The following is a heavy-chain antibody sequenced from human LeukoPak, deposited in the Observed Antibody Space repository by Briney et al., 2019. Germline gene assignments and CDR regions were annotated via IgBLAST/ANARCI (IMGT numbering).Heavy chain of an antibody. D-gene: IGHD3-16*01. CDR3: ARDFDYVWGNPDY. Sequence: GGSLRLSCAASGFTFSSYALHWARQAPGKGLEWVAVIPYDGSNKYHADSVRGRFTISRDNSNNTLSLQMNNLRPGDTAVYYCARDFDYVWGNPDYWGRGTLVIVSS. CDR2: IPYDGSNK. J-gene: IGHJ4*02. CDR1: GFTFSSYA. V-gene: IGHV3-30-3*01.